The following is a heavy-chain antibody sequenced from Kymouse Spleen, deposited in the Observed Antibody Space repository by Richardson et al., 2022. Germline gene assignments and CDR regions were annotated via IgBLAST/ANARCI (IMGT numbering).Heavy chain of an antibody. D-gene: IGHD3-10*01. J-gene: IGHJ4*02. V-gene: IGHV4-39*01. CDR1: GGSISSSSYY. CDR3: ARRGYYGSGSYEDY. CDR2: IYYSGST. Sequence: QLQLQESGPGLVKPSETLSLTCTVSGGSISSSSYYWGWIRQPPGKGLEWIGSIYYSGSTYYNPSLKSRVTISVDTSKNQFSLKLSSVTAADTAVYYCARRGYYGSGSYEDYWGQGTLVTVSS.